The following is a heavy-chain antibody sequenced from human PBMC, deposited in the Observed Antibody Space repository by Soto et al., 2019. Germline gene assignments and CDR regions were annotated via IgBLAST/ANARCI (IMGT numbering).Heavy chain of an antibody. Sequence: SQTLSLTCTVSGGSISSSSYYWGWIRQPPGKGLEWIGSIYYSGSTYYNPSLKSRVTISVDTSKNQFSLKLGSVTAADTAVYYCARQYEGSSSWFKPAYYFDYWGQGTLVTVSS. CDR2: IYYSGST. CDR1: GGSISSSSYY. D-gene: IGHD6-13*01. CDR3: ARQYEGSSSWFKPAYYFDY. J-gene: IGHJ4*02. V-gene: IGHV4-39*01.